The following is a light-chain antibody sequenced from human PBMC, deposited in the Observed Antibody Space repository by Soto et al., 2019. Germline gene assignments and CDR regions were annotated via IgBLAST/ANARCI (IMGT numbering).Light chain of an antibody. CDR2: EVS. CDR1: SSDVGRYNL. CDR3: CSYAGTTTFVV. V-gene: IGLV2-23*02. J-gene: IGLJ2*01. Sequence: QSALTQPASVSGSPGQSITISCTGSSSDVGRYNLVSWYQQRPGKAPKLMIYEVSYRPSGVSNRFSGSKSGNTASLTISGLQTHDEADYYCCSYAGTTTFVVFGGGTQLTVL.